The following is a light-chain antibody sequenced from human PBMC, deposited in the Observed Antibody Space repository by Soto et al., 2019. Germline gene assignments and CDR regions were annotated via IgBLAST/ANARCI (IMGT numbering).Light chain of an antibody. V-gene: IGLV2-14*03. J-gene: IGLJ2*01. CDR1: TSDVGGYNF. CDR3: SSYTRGRVV. Sequence: QSVLTQPASVSGSPGQSITISCTGTTSDVGGYNFVSWYQHHPGKAPKLMIYNAFDRPSGVSNRFSVSKSVNTASLTISGLQAEDEAHYYCSSYTRGRVVFGGGTKLTVL. CDR2: NAF.